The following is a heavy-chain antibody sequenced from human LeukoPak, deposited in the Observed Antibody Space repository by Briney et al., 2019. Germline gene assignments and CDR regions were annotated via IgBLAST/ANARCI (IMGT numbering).Heavy chain of an antibody. CDR2: INPSGGST. CDR3: ARGQRLRLGEPPIPTSFDY. J-gene: IGHJ4*02. D-gene: IGHD3-16*01. V-gene: IGHV1-46*01. Sequence: ASVKVSCKASGYTFTSYYMHWVRQAPGQGLEWMGIINPSGGSTSYAQKFQGRVTMARDTSTSTVYMELSSLRSEDTAVYYCARGQRLRLGEPPIPTSFDYWGQGTLVTVSS. CDR1: GYTFTSYY.